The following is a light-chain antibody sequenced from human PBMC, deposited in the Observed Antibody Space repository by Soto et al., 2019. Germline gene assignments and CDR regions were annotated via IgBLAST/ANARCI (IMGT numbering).Light chain of an antibody. Sequence: QSVLTQPHSVSGAPGQRVNISCTGSSSNIGAGYDVHWYQQLPGTAPKLLISGNSNRPSGVPDRFSGSKSGTSASLAITGLQAEDEAYYYCQSYDSSLSGWVFGGGTKLTVL. CDR1: SSNIGAGYD. CDR3: QSYDSSLSGWV. J-gene: IGLJ3*02. CDR2: GNS. V-gene: IGLV1-40*01.